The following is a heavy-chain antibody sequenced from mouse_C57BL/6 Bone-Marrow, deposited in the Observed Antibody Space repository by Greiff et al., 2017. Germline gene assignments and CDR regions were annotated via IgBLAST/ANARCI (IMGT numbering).Heavy chain of an antibody. CDR1: GYTFTSYW. Sequence: QVQLQQPGAELVMPGASVKLSCKASGYTFTSYWMHWVKQRPGQGLEWIGEIDPSDSYTNYNQKFKGKSTLTVDKSSSTAYMQLSSLTSEDSAVYYGARSGVLRTPMAYWGQGTSVTVSA. CDR3: ARSGVLRTPMAY. J-gene: IGHJ4*01. V-gene: IGHV1-69*01. D-gene: IGHD1-1*01. CDR2: IDPSDSYT.